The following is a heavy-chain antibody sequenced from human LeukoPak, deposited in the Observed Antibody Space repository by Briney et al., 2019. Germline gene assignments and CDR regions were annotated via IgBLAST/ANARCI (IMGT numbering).Heavy chain of an antibody. CDR1: GFTFSTYG. D-gene: IGHD3/OR15-3a*01. Sequence: GGSLRLSCAVSGFTFSTYGMYWVRQAPGKGLEWAALIWNDGSKKYYADSVKGRFTISRDNSKNTLYLQMNSLRAEDTAVYYCAKGAFWTGYSGYFDPWGQGILVTVSS. CDR3: AKGAFWTGYSGYFDP. CDR2: IWNDGSKK. J-gene: IGHJ4*02. V-gene: IGHV3-33*06.